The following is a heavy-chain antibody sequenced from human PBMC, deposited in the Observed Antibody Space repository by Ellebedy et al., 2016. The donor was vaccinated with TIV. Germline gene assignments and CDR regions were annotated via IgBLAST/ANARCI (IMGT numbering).Heavy chain of an antibody. CDR1: GFTFSNYA. Sequence: PGGSLRLSCAASGFTFSNYAMGWVRQAPGKGLVWVSFISDSSGGTYFTDSVEGRFTISRNNSENTLYLKIDSLRAEDTAVYYCVRQPGPGDYNGGSEYNGFWGQGAPVTVSS. J-gene: IGHJ4*02. D-gene: IGHD3-22*01. CDR2: ISDSSGGT. V-gene: IGHV3-23*01. CDR3: VRQPGPGDYNGGSEYNGF.